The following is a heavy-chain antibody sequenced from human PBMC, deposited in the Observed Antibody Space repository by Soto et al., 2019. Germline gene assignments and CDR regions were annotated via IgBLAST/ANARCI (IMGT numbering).Heavy chain of an antibody. Sequence: SETLSLTCSVSGGSINSATYYWSWVRQRPGKGLEWIGHIFYSGSAYYNASLKTRLAISVDTSKNQFSLKVNSMTAADTAVYYCARYRREAVAGYTLDNWGQGILVTVSS. CDR3: ARYRREAVAGYTLDN. CDR1: GGSINSATYY. D-gene: IGHD6-13*01. CDR2: IFYSGSA. V-gene: IGHV4-31*03. J-gene: IGHJ4*02.